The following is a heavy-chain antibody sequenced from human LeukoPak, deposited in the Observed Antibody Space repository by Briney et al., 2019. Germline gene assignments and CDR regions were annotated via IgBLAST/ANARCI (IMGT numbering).Heavy chain of an antibody. Sequence: ASVKVSCKASGYTFTSYGISWVRQAPGQGLEWMGWISAYNGNTNYAQKLQGRVTMTTDTSTSTAYMELRSLRSDDTAVYYCARGGKRITIFEVVTSSFDYWGQGTLVTVSS. V-gene: IGHV1-18*01. CDR2: ISAYNGNT. CDR1: GYTFTSYG. D-gene: IGHD3-3*01. J-gene: IGHJ4*02. CDR3: ARGGKRITIFEVVTSSFDY.